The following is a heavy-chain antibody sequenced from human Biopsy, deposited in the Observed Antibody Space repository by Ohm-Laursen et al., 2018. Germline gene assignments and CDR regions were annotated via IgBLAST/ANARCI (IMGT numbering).Heavy chain of an antibody. Sequence: SVKVSCKAPGGTFSNYGVNWVRQAPGQGLEWLGGNIPILGTGNYAQKFQDRVTVAADTSTSTATMELRSLRSDDTAVYYCARDPYCSGGNCYSPLDHWGQGTLVTVSA. J-gene: IGHJ4*02. CDR1: GGTFSNYG. V-gene: IGHV1-69*06. CDR3: ARDPYCSGGNCYSPLDH. CDR2: NIPILGTG. D-gene: IGHD2-15*01.